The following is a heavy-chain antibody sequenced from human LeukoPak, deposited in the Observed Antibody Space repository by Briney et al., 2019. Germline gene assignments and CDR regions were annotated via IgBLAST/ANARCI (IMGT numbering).Heavy chain of an antibody. Sequence: ASVKVSCKASGYTFTSYDINWVRQATGQGLEWMGWMNPNSGNTGYAQKFQGRVTMTRNTSISTAYMELSSLGSEDTAVYYCARGVISALGNYAFDIWGQGTMVTVSS. V-gene: IGHV1-8*01. J-gene: IGHJ3*02. CDR1: GYTFTSYD. CDR3: ARGVISALGNYAFDI. D-gene: IGHD1-7*01. CDR2: MNPNSGNT.